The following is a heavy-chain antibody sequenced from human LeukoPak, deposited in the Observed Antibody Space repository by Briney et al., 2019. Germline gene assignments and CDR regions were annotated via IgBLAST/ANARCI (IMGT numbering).Heavy chain of an antibody. CDR1: GYTFTGYY. V-gene: IGHV1-2*02. CDR3: ARVAAAGTTKYYYYYYYMDV. Sequence: ASVKVSCKASGYTFTGYYMHWVRRAPGQGLEWMGWINPNSGGTNYAQKFQGRVTMTRDTSISTAYMELSRLRSDDTAVYYCARVAAAGTTKYYYYYYYMDVWGKGTTVTVSS. CDR2: INPNSGGT. J-gene: IGHJ6*03. D-gene: IGHD6-13*01.